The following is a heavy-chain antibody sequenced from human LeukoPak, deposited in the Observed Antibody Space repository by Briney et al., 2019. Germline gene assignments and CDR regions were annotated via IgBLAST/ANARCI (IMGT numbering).Heavy chain of an antibody. Sequence: SETLSLTCTVSGGTISSYYWSWIRQPPGKGLEWIGYIYYSGSTNYNPSLKSQVTISVDTSKNQFSLKLSFVTAADTAVYYCARGRGYFDYWGQGTLVTASS. V-gene: IGHV4-59*01. J-gene: IGHJ4*02. CDR3: ARGRGYFDY. CDR1: GGTISSYY. CDR2: IYYSGST.